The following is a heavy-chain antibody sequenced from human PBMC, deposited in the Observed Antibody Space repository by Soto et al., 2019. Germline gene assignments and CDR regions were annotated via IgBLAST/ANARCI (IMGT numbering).Heavy chain of an antibody. D-gene: IGHD3-3*01. CDR1: GVSINRGDYY. J-gene: IGHJ4*02. CDR3: AREGGDFVQVPYY. Sequence: QVRLQESGPKLVRPSQTLSLTCSVSGVSINRGDYYWSWIRQSPGRGLEWIGSIYYNGDTKYNSTLGSRMTISVDTSKNQFFLDLQSVVSADTAVYFWAREGGDFVQVPYYWGQGTMINVS. CDR2: IYYNGDT. V-gene: IGHV4-30-4*01.